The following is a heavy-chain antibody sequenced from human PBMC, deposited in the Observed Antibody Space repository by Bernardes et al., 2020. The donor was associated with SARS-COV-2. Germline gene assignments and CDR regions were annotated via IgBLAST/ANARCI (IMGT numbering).Heavy chain of an antibody. CDR3: ARFKAAAGNGNEVSEI. J-gene: IGHJ3*02. CDR2: IWYDGIYK. Sequence: GGSLRLSCAASGFTFGDYGMHWVRQAPGKGPEWVAVIWYDGIYKYYEDSVRGRFTISRDNSKNMLYLQMNSLGAEDTAVYHCARFKAAAGNGNEVSEIWGQGTLVTVSS. D-gene: IGHD6-13*01. CDR1: GFTFGDYG. V-gene: IGHV3-33*03.